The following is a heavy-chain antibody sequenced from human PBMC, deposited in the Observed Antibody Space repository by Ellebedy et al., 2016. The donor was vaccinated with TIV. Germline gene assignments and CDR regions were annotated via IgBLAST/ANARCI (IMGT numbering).Heavy chain of an antibody. CDR1: GFSFSDNY. CDR3: AGPLRGYVVS. CDR2: ISSGGSVV. V-gene: IGHV3-11*01. Sequence: GESLKISXAASGFSFSDNYMSWVRQVPGKGLEWASYISSGGSVVYYTDSVKGRFTISRDNAKNLVSLQMNNLRVEDTAVYYCAGPLRGYVVSWGQGTLVTVSS. J-gene: IGHJ4*02. D-gene: IGHD5-12*01.